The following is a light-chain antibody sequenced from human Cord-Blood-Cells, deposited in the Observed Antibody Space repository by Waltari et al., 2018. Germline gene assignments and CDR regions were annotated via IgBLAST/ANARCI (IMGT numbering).Light chain of an antibody. Sequence: TQPPSVSGSPGQSVTISCTGTSSDVGSYNRVSWYQQPPGTAPKLMIYEVSNRPSGVPDRFSGSKSGNTASLTISGLQAEDEADYYCSSYTSSSTWVFGGGTKLTVL. CDR1: SSDVGSYNR. J-gene: IGLJ3*02. CDR2: EVS. CDR3: SSYTSSSTWV. V-gene: IGLV2-18*02.